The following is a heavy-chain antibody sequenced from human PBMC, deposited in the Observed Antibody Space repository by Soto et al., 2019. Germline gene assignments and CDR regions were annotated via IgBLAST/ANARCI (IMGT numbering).Heavy chain of an antibody. CDR3: AREKLAAMYFFDS. D-gene: IGHD2-2*01. CDR1: GGPIRSGGDY. J-gene: IGHJ4*01. V-gene: IGHV4-31*03. Sequence: QVQLQESGPGLVKPSQTLSLTCTVSGGPIRSGGDYWNWVRQHPGKGLEWSGHISSGGTTYYNPSLESRVAISEDTSKNQFPLTLRSVTAADTAVYCAREKLAAMYFFDSWGQGILVTVSS. CDR2: ISSGGTT.